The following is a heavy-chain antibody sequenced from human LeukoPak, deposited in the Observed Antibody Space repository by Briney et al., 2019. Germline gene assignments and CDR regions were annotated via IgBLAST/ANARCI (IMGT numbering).Heavy chain of an antibody. CDR1: GFTFTGHS. Sequence: GGSLRLSCVASGFTFTGHSMHWVRQAPGKGLEWVAVVADDEKTIFYADSLKGRFTVSRDNSKNTVYLQMNSLRDEDTAVYYCAKDGSRGVQGYYYMDVWGKGTTVTISS. V-gene: IGHV3-30*04. D-gene: IGHD3-10*01. J-gene: IGHJ6*03. CDR3: AKDGSRGVQGYYYMDV. CDR2: VADDEKTI.